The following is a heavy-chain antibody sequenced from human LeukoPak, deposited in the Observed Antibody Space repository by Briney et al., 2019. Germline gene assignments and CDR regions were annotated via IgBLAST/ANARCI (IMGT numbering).Heavy chain of an antibody. Sequence: SSVKVSCKASGGTFSSYAISWVRQAPGQGLEWMGRIIPIFGTANYAQKFQGRVTITTDESTSKAYMELSSLRSEDTAVYYCARSQWLAAYNWFDPWGQGTLVTVSS. CDR2: IIPIFGTA. CDR1: GGTFSSYA. J-gene: IGHJ5*02. V-gene: IGHV1-69*05. CDR3: ARSQWLAAYNWFDP. D-gene: IGHD6-19*01.